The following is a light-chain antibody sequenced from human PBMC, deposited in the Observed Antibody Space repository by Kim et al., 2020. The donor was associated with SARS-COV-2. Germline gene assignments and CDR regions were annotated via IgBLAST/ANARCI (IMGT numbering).Light chain of an antibody. Sequence: APGKTARSTCGGNNIGSKSVLWYQQKPGQAPVLVIYYDSDRPSGIPERFSGSNSGNTATLTISRVEAGDEADYYCQVWDSSSDPWVFGGGTQLTVL. V-gene: IGLV3-21*04. J-gene: IGLJ3*02. CDR3: QVWDSSSDPWV. CDR2: YDS. CDR1: NIGSKS.